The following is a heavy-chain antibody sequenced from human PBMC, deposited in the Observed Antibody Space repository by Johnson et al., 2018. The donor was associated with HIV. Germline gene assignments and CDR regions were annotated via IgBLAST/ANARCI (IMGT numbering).Heavy chain of an antibody. V-gene: IGHV3-66*01. Sequence: EVQLVESGGGVVQPGTSLRLSCAASGFTVSSNYMSWVRQAPGKGLEWVSVIYSGGSTYYADSVKGRFTISRDNSKNTLYLQMNSLRAEDTAVYHCARERPGYGGHDAFDIWGQGTMVTVSS. CDR3: ARERPGYGGHDAFDI. CDR2: IYSGGST. CDR1: GFTVSSNY. D-gene: IGHD4-23*01. J-gene: IGHJ3*02.